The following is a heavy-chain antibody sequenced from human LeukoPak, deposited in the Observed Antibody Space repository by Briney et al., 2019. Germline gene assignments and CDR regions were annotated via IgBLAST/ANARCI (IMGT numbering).Heavy chain of an antibody. Sequence: GASVKVSCKASGYPFARYGINWMRQAPGQGLEWMGWISGYNGNTNYEPKLQGRVTMTTDTSTSTAYMELGSLRSDDTAVYYCARGKAVVRGGYHAFDIWGQGTMVTVSS. CDR1: GYPFARYG. CDR2: ISGYNGNT. CDR3: ARGKAVVRGGYHAFDI. V-gene: IGHV1-18*01. D-gene: IGHD3-10*01. J-gene: IGHJ3*02.